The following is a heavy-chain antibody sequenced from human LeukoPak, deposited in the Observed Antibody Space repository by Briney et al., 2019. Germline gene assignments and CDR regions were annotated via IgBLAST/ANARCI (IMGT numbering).Heavy chain of an antibody. CDR1: GFDLSTYE. V-gene: IGHV3-48*03. Sequence: GGSLRLSCAASGFDLSTYEMNWVRRAPGKGLEWIADITISGHTKNYADSVKGRFTISRYNARTSLYLQMNSLRVEDTGVYYCARGDPHADLWGQGTLVTVSS. J-gene: IGHJ5*02. CDR2: ITISGHTK. CDR3: ARGDPHADL.